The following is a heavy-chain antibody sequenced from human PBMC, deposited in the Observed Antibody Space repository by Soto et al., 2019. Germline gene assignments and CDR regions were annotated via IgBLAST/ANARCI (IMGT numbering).Heavy chain of an antibody. CDR2: ISGSGGST. CDR1: GFTFSSYA. CDR3: AKSQYQLRQDGYYYYYMDV. D-gene: IGHD2-2*01. J-gene: IGHJ6*03. Sequence: GGSLRLSCAASGFTFSSYAMSWVRQAPGKGLEWVSAISGSGGSTYYADSVKGRFTISRDNSKNTLYLQMNSLRAEDTAVYYCAKSQYQLRQDGYYYYYMDVWGKGTTVTVSS. V-gene: IGHV3-23*01.